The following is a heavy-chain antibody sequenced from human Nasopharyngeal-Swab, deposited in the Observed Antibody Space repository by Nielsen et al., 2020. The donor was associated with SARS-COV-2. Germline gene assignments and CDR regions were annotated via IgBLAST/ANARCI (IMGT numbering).Heavy chain of an antibody. D-gene: IGHD3-22*01. V-gene: IGHV1-46*01. CDR2: INPSGGST. CDR1: GYTFTSYY. J-gene: IGHJ6*02. CDR3: ARGRDYYDSSGYYEGSDYYYGMDV. Sequence: ASVKVSCKASGYTFTSYYMHWVRQAPGQGLEWMGIINPSGGSTSCAQKFQGRVTMTRDTSTSTVYMELSSLRSEDTAVYYCARGRDYYDSSGYYEGSDYYYGMDVWGQGTTVTVSS.